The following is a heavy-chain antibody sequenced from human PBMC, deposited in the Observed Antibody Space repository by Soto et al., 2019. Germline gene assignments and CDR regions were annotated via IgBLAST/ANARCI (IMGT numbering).Heavy chain of an antibody. Sequence: EVQLLESGGGLVQPGGSLRLSCAASGFTFSSYAMSWVRQAPGKGLEWVSAISGSGGSTYYADSVKGRFTISRDNSKNTLYLQMNSLRAEDTAVYYCAKPTPLIAARPYSSSWNPDAFDIWGQGTMVTVSS. D-gene: IGHD6-13*01. V-gene: IGHV3-23*01. J-gene: IGHJ3*02. CDR1: GFTFSSYA. CDR2: ISGSGGST. CDR3: AKPTPLIAARPYSSSWNPDAFDI.